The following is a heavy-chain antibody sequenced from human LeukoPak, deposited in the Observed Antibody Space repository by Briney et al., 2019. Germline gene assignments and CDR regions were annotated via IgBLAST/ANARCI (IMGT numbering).Heavy chain of an antibody. CDR2: INSDGSST. CDR3: ARRPPAVGFGEFHYYYGMDV. V-gene: IGHV3-74*01. Sequence: GGSLRLSCAASGFTFSTYWMHWVRQAPGKGLVWVSRINSDGSSTSYADFVKGRFTISRDDAKNTLYLQMNSLRAGDTAVYYCARRPPAVGFGEFHYYYGMDVWGQGTTVTVSS. CDR1: GFTFSTYW. J-gene: IGHJ6*02. D-gene: IGHD3-10*01.